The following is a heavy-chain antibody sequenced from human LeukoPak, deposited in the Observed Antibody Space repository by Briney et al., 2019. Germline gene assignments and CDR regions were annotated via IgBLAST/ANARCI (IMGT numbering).Heavy chain of an antibody. CDR3: ARDFWDDFEYFDL. CDR2: ISGDGDST. Sequence: GGSLRLSCATSGFTFSRSAMSWVRQAPGKGLEWLAAISGDGDSTYYADSVKGRFTISRDNSENTVYLQMNSLRADETAVYYCARDFWDDFEYFDLWGRGTLVTVSS. CDR1: GFTFSRSA. D-gene: IGHD3-3*01. J-gene: IGHJ2*01. V-gene: IGHV3-23*01.